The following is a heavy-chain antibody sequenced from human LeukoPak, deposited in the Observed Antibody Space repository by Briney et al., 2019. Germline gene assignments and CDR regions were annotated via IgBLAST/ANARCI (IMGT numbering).Heavy chain of an antibody. CDR3: AREGGTIEIGEFDY. J-gene: IGHJ4*02. D-gene: IGHD1-1*01. V-gene: IGHV3-30*02. CDR1: GFAFDFRVSG. Sequence: GGSLRLSCVASGFAFDFRVSGMHWVRQAPGKGLEWVAFIQYDDSEESYADSLKGRCTTSRDNSKKTVSLQINSLRAEDTGVYYCAREGGTIEIGEFDYRGQGTLVTVSP. CDR2: IQYDDSEE.